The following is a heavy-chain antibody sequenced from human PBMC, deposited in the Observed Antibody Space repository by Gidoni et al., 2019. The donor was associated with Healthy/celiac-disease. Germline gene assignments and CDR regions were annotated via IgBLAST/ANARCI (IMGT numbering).Heavy chain of an antibody. CDR2: IIPIFGTA. J-gene: IGHJ5*02. V-gene: IGHV1-69*06. CDR1: GGTFSSYA. CDR3: ARDAAAAGTGYNWFDP. Sequence: QVQLVQSGAEVKKPGSSVKVSCKASGGTFSSYAISWVRQAPGQVLEWMGGIIPIFGTANYAQKFQGRVTITADKSTSTAYMELSSLRSEDTAVYYCARDAAAAGTGYNWFDPWGQGTLVTVSS. D-gene: IGHD6-13*01.